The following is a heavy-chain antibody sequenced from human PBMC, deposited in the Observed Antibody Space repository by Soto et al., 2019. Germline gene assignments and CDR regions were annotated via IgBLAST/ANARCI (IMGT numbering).Heavy chain of an antibody. Sequence: PGGSLRLSCAASGFTFSSYAMHWVRQAPGKGLEWVAVISYDGSNKYYADSVKGRFTISRDNSKNTLYLQMNSLRAEDTAVYYCARDRYLSGGAYYYYGMDVWGQGTTVTVSS. CDR1: GFTFSSYA. V-gene: IGHV3-30-3*01. CDR3: ARDRYLSGGAYYYYGMDV. CDR2: ISYDGSNK. J-gene: IGHJ6*02. D-gene: IGHD1-20*01.